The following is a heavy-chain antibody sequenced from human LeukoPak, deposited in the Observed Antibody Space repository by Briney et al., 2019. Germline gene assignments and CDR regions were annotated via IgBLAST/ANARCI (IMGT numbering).Heavy chain of an antibody. CDR3: AATYYDFWSGSRVGAFDI. CDR2: IYYSGST. Sequence: PSETLSLTCTVSGGSISSSSYYWGWIRQPPGKGLEWIGSIYYSGSTYYNPSLKSRVTISVDTSKNQFSLKLGSVTAADTAVYYCAATYYDFWSGSRVGAFDIWGQGTMVTVSS. V-gene: IGHV4-39*01. J-gene: IGHJ3*02. CDR1: GGSISSSSYY. D-gene: IGHD3-3*01.